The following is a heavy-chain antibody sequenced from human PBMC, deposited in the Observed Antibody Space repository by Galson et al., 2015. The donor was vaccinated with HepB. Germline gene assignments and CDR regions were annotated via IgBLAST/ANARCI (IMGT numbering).Heavy chain of an antibody. Sequence: SVKVSCKASGVTFSSYAISWVRQAPGQELEWMGRIIPILGIANYAQKFQGRVTVTADKSTSTAYMELSSLRSEDTAVYYCASGDYYGSGSYYMGAFDIWGQGTMVTVSS. D-gene: IGHD3-10*01. V-gene: IGHV1-69*04. J-gene: IGHJ3*02. CDR1: GVTFSSYA. CDR3: ASGDYYGSGSYYMGAFDI. CDR2: IIPILGIA.